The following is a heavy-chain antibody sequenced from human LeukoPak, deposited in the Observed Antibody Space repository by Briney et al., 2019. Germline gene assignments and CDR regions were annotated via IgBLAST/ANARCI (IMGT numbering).Heavy chain of an antibody. CDR1: GGSISSYY. CDR2: IYYSGST. V-gene: IGHV4-59*01. D-gene: IGHD4-11*01. CDR3: AASPTTVTTPFDY. J-gene: IGHJ4*02. Sequence: PSETLSLTCTVSGGSISSYYWSWIRQPPGKGLEWIGYIYYSGSTNYNPSLKSRVTISVDTSKNQFSLKLSSVTAADTVVYYCAASPTTVTTPFDYWGQGTLVTVSS.